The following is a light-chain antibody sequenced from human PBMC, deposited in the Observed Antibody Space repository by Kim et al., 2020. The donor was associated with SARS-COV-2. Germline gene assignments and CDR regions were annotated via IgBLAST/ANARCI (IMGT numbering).Light chain of an antibody. CDR3: QSYDSSLSGHVV. V-gene: IGLV1-40*01. J-gene: IGLJ2*01. CDR2: GNS. CDR1: SSNIGAGYD. Sequence: VTISCTGSSSNIGAGYDVHWYQQLPGTAPKLLIYGNSKRPSGVPDRFSGSKSGTSASLAITGLQAEDEADYYCQSYDSSLSGHVVFGGGTQLTVL.